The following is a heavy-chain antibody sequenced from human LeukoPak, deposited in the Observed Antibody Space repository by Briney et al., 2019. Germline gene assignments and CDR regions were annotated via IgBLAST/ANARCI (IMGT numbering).Heavy chain of an antibody. J-gene: IGHJ4*02. CDR3: ARLSYSSGYSEIYYFDY. CDR2: INPSGGST. CDR1: GYTFTSYY. Sequence: ASVKVSCKASGYTFTSYYMHWVRQAPGQGLEWMGIINPSGGSTSYAQKFQGRVTMTRDPSTSTVYMELSSLRSENTAVYYCARLSYSSGYSEIYYFDYWGQGTLVTVSS. D-gene: IGHD3-22*01. V-gene: IGHV1-46*01.